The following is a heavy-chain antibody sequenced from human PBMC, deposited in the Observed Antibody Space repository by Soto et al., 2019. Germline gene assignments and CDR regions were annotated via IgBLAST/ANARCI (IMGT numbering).Heavy chain of an antibody. J-gene: IGHJ6*04. CDR2: ISGSGGST. Sequence: GGSLSLSSAASGFPFSSYAMSWVRQAPGKGLEWVSAISGSGGSTYYADSVKGRFTISRDNSKNTLYLQMNSLRAEDTAVYYCAKVTWDFWSGYPDVWGKGTTVTVSS. CDR1: GFPFSSYA. CDR3: AKVTWDFWSGYPDV. D-gene: IGHD3-3*01. V-gene: IGHV3-23*01.